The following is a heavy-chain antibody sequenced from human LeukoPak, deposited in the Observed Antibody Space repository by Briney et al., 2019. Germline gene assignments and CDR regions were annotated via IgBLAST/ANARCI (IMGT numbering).Heavy chain of an antibody. Sequence: GGSLRLSCAASGFTFSSYSMNWVRQAPGKGLEWVSSVSSGRNYIYYTDSVKGRFTVSRDNAKNSLYLQMNSLRAEDTAVYYCARDGGGPDAFDLWGQGTMVTVSS. CDR1: GFTFSSYS. CDR2: VSSGRNYI. CDR3: ARDGGGPDAFDL. V-gene: IGHV3-21*06. D-gene: IGHD6-25*01. J-gene: IGHJ3*01.